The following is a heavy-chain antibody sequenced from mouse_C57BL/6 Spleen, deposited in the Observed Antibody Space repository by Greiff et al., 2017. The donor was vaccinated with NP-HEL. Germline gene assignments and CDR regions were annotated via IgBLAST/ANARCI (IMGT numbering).Heavy chain of an antibody. CDR3: ARSESAYYFDY. J-gene: IGHJ2*01. D-gene: IGHD6-1*01. CDR2: LYPGDGDT. Sequence: QVQLKQSGAELVKPGASVKISCKASGYAFSSYWMNWVKQRPGKGLEWIGQLYPGDGDTNYNGKLKGKATLTADKSSSTAYMQLSSLTSEDSAVYFCARSESAYYFDYWGQGTTLTVSS. CDR1: GYAFSSYW. V-gene: IGHV1-80*01.